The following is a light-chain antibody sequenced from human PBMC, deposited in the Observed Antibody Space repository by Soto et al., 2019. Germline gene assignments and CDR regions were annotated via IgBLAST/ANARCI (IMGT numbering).Light chain of an antibody. Sequence: EIVLTQSPGTLSLSPGDRATLSCRASQSVNSNYLAWYQRKPGQAPRLLIYGASNRATDIPYRFSASGSGPDFTLTVTRQEAEEFAVYYCQQYDSTPPSFGQGTKVEVK. J-gene: IGKJ1*01. CDR1: QSVNSNY. V-gene: IGKV3-20*01. CDR3: QQYDSTPPS. CDR2: GAS.